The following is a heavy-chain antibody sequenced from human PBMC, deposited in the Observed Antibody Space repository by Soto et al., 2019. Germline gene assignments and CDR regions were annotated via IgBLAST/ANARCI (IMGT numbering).Heavy chain of an antibody. CDR1: GYTFTSYG. J-gene: IGHJ4*02. V-gene: IGHV1-18*01. Sequence: QVHLVQSGAEVKKPGASVKVSCKASGYTFTSYGITWVRQAPGQGLEWMGWISAHNGNTDYAQKLQGSVIVTRATSTSTAYMELRSLISDDTAVYYCARGRYGDYWGQGALVTVSS. CDR3: ARGRYGDY. D-gene: IGHD1-1*01. CDR2: ISAHNGNT.